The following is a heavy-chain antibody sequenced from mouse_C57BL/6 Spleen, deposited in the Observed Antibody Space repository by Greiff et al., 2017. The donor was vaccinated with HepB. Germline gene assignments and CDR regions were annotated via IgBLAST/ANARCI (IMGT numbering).Heavy chain of an antibody. Sequence: VQLQESGPELVKPGASVKISCKASGYAFSSSWMNWVKQRPGKGLEWIGRIYPGDGDTNYNGKFKGKATLTADKSSSTAYMQLSSLTSEDSAVYFCARGASYYYAMDYWGQGTSVTVSS. CDR2: IYPGDGDT. CDR3: ARGASYYYAMDY. V-gene: IGHV1-82*01. J-gene: IGHJ4*01. CDR1: GYAFSSSW.